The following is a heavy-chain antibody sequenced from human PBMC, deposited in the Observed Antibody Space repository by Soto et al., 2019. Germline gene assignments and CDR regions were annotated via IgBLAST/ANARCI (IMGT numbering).Heavy chain of an antibody. CDR1: GGSISSDSHY. J-gene: IGHJ4*02. D-gene: IGHD3-3*01. CDR2: IYYSGNT. CDR3: LRHNGGWSGYYPHY. Sequence: QLQLQASGPGLVKPSETLSLTCTVSGGSISSDSHYWAWIRQPPGKGLEWIGSIYYSGNTYYNPSLKSRVTKSVDTSKNHFSLKLGSVTAADTAVHYCLRHNGGWSGYYPHYWGQGSLVTVSS. V-gene: IGHV4-39*01.